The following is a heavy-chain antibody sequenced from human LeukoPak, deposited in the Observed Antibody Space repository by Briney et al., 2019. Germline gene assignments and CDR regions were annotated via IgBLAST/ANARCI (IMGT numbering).Heavy chain of an antibody. V-gene: IGHV1-46*01. CDR2: INPSGGST. J-gene: IGHJ5*02. CDR1: GYTFTSYY. CDR3: ARQEQDIVVVVAANWFDP. Sequence: ASVEVSCKASGYTFTSYYMHWVRQAPGQGLEWMGIINPSGGSTSYAQKFQGRVTMTRDTSTSTVYMELSSLRSEDTAVYYCARQEQDIVVVVAANWFDPWGQGTLVTVSS. D-gene: IGHD2-15*01.